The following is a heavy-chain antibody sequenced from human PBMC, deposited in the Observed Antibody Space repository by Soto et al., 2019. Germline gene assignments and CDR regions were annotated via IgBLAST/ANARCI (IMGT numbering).Heavy chain of an antibody. J-gene: IGHJ4*02. D-gene: IGHD3-10*01. CDR2: IYYSGST. CDR3: ARDRYGSGRLLWDY. Sequence: QVQLQESGPGLVKPSQTLSLTCTVSGGSISGGFYWSWIRQHPGKGLEWIGYIYYSGSTYYNPSLKSRLTIAVDTSKNQCSLRLSSVTAADTAVYYCARDRYGSGRLLWDYWGQGTLVTVSS. V-gene: IGHV4-31*03. CDR1: GGSISGGFY.